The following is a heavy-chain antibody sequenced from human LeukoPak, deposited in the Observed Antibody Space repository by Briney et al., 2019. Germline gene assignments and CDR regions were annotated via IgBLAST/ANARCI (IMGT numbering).Heavy chain of an antibody. CDR3: PRDNGGTAMAYYYYYYMDV. Sequence: ASVKVSCKASGYTFTSYGISWVRQAPGQGLEWMGLISAYNGNTNYAQKLQGRVTMTTDTSTSTAYMELTSLRSDDTAVDYCPRDNGGTAMAYYYYYYMDVWGKGTKVTICS. D-gene: IGHD5-18*01. V-gene: IGHV1-18*01. CDR2: ISAYNGNT. CDR1: GYTFTSYG. J-gene: IGHJ6*03.